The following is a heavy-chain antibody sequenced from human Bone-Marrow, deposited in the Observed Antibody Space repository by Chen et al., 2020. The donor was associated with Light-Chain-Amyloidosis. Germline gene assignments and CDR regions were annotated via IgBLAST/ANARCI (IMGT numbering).Heavy chain of an antibody. CDR3: ASSDSSSSSGYYYYGMDV. Sequence: QVQLVESGGGVVQPGRSLRLSCAASGFTFSSYAMHWVRPAPGKGLEWVAGISYDRSNKYYADSVKGRFTISRVNSKNTLYLQMNSLRAEDTAVYYCASSDSSSSSGYYYYGMDVWGQGTTVTVSS. J-gene: IGHJ6*02. D-gene: IGHD6-6*01. CDR1: GFTFSSYA. CDR2: ISYDRSNK. V-gene: IGHV3-30-3*01.